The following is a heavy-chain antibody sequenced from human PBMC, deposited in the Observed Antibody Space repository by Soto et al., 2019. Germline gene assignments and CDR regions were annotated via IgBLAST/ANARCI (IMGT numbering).Heavy chain of an antibody. V-gene: IGHV4-4*02. CDR1: GGSISSSNW. J-gene: IGHJ6*02. Sequence: SETLSLTCAVSGGSISSSNWWSWVRQPPGKGLEWIGEIYHSGSTNYNPSLKSRVTISVDKSKNQFSLKLSSVTAADTAVYYCARELSSPLYYYYYGMDVWGEGTTVTVS. CDR2: IYHSGST. CDR3: ARELSSPLYYYYYGMDV.